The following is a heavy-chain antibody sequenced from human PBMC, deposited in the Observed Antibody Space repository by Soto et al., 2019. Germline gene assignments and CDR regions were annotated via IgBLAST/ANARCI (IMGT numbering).Heavy chain of an antibody. D-gene: IGHD1-7*01. Sequence: EVQLLESGGGLVQPGGSLRLSCAASGFTFSSYAMSWVRQAPGKGLEWVSAISGSGGSTYYADSVKGRFTISRDNSKNTLYLQMNSLRAEDTAVYSCAKKPFQELRNYCYYYMDVWGKGTTVTVSS. V-gene: IGHV3-23*01. CDR2: ISGSGGST. J-gene: IGHJ6*03. CDR3: AKKPFQELRNYCYYYMDV. CDR1: GFTFSSYA.